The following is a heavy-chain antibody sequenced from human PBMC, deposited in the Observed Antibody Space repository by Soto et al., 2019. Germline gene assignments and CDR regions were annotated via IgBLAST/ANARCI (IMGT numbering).Heavy chain of an antibody. J-gene: IGHJ5*02. CDR3: ASLLRRGMVQGVIVGWFGP. V-gene: IGHV4-34*01. Sequence: QVQLQQWGAGLLKPSETLSLTCAVYGGSFSGYYWSWIRQPPGKGLEWIGEINHSGSTNYNPTLKSRTNITIDTYKNQSPLKLITGTAADTAVYYCASLLRRGMVQGVIVGWFGPWGQGTLVTVSS. CDR2: INHSGST. D-gene: IGHD3-10*01. CDR1: GGSFSGYY.